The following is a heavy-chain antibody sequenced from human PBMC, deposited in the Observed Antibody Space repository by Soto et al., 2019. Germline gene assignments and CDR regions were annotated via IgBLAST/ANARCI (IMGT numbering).Heavy chain of an antibody. CDR2: IIPIFGTA. J-gene: IGHJ6*02. Sequence: QVQLVQSGAEVKKPGYSEKVSCKAPGGTFSSYAISWVRQAPGQGLEWMGGIIPIFGTANYAQKFQGRVTITADESTSTGYMELSSLRSEDTAVYYCARSHGGNTSLDIYYYYYYGMDVWGQGTTVTVSS. CDR1: GGTFSSYA. CDR3: ARSHGGNTSLDIYYYYYYGMDV. D-gene: IGHD2-15*01. V-gene: IGHV1-69*01.